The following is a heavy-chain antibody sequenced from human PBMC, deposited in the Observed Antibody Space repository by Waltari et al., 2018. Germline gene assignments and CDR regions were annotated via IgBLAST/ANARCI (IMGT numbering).Heavy chain of an antibody. D-gene: IGHD3-9*01. CDR1: GYTFTGYY. CDR2: INPSRGGT. J-gene: IGHJ3*02. CDR3: ARDQAYYDILTGYYSGDAFDI. V-gene: IGHV1-2*06. Sequence: QVQLVQSGAEVKKPGASVKVSCKASGYTFTGYYMHWVRQAPGQGLEWMGRINPSRGGTNQYKKFQGRVTMTRDTSTSTAYKELSRLRSDDTAVYYCARDQAYYDILTGYYSGDAFDIWGQGTMVTVSS.